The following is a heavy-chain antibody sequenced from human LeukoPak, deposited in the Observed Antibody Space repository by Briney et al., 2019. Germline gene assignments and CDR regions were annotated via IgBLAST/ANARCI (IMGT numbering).Heavy chain of an antibody. Sequence: PSETLSLTCTVSGGSISSYYWSWIRRPPGKGLEWIGYIYYSGSTNYNPSLKSRVTMSVDTSKNQFSLKLSSVTAADTAVYYCARTRVYYYDSSGYPYDAFDIWGQGTMVTVSS. CDR1: GGSISSYY. CDR2: IYYSGST. J-gene: IGHJ3*02. V-gene: IGHV4-59*12. CDR3: ARTRVYYYDSSGYPYDAFDI. D-gene: IGHD3-22*01.